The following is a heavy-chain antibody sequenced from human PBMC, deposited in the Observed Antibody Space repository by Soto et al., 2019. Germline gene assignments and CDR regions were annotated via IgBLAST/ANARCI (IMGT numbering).Heavy chain of an antibody. J-gene: IGHJ5*02. CDR3: ARILPMYSSSWYATGSKHGWFDP. CDR1: GFTFSSYA. Sequence: EVQLLESGGGLVQPGGSLRLSCAASGFTFSSYAMSWVRQAPGKGLEWVSAISGSGGSTYYADSVKGRFTISRDNSKNTLYLQMNSLRAEDTAVYYCARILPMYSSSWYATGSKHGWFDPWGQGTLVTVSS. D-gene: IGHD6-13*01. V-gene: IGHV3-23*01. CDR2: ISGSGGST.